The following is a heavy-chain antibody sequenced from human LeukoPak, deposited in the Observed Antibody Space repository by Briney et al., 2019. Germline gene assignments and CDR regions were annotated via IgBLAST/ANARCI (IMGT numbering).Heavy chain of an antibody. J-gene: IGHJ4*02. CDR1: GFTFSSYG. CDR3: AKPSGSGVDY. D-gene: IGHD1-26*01. CDR2: IRSDGYHT. Sequence: GGSLRLSCAASGFTFSSYGMHWVRQAPGKGLEWVAFIRSDGYHTYYTDSVKGRFIIPRDNFKNTLYLQMSSLRLEDTAVYYCAKPSGSGVDYWGRGTRVTVPS. V-gene: IGHV3-30*02.